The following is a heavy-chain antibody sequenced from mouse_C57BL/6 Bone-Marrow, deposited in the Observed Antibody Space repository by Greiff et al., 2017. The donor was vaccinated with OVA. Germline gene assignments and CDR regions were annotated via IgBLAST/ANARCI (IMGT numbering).Heavy chain of an antibody. CDR2: IYPNSGST. CDR3: ARRGKWYFDV. J-gene: IGHJ1*03. V-gene: IGHV1-64*01. Sequence: QVQLQQPGAELVKPGASVKLSCKASGYTFTSYWMHWVKQRPGQGLEWIGMIYPNSGSTNYNEKFKSKATLTADKSSSKAYMQLSSLTSEVSAVYCCARRGKWYFDVWGTGTTVTVSA. CDR1: GYTFTSYW. D-gene: IGHD2-1*01.